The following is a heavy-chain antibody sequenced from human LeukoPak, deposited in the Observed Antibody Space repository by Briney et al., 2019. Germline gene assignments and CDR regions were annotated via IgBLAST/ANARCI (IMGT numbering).Heavy chain of an antibody. CDR3: ARGYSSGWYSSFDY. J-gene: IGHJ4*02. Sequence: PSETLSLTCTVSGGSISSGDYYWSWIRQPPGKGLEWIGYIYYRGSTYYNPSLKSRVTISVDTSKNQFSLKLSSVTAADTAVYYCARGYSSGWYSSFDYWGQGTLVTVSS. CDR1: GGSISSGDYY. CDR2: IYYRGST. V-gene: IGHV4-30-4*08. D-gene: IGHD6-19*01.